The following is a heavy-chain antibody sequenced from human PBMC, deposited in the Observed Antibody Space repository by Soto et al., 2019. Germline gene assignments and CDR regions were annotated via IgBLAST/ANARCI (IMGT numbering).Heavy chain of an antibody. Sequence: SETLSLTCAVYGGSFSGYYWSWIRQPPGKGLEWIGEINHSGSTNYNPSLKSRVTISVDTSKNQFSLKLSSVTAADTAVYYCASAYSSSWYGTNYYYYGMDVWGQGTTVTV. CDR2: INHSGST. D-gene: IGHD6-13*01. CDR1: GGSFSGYY. CDR3: ASAYSSSWYGTNYYYYGMDV. J-gene: IGHJ6*02. V-gene: IGHV4-34*01.